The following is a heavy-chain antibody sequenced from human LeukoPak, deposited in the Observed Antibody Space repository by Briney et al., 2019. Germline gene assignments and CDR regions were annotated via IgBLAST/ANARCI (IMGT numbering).Heavy chain of an antibody. CDR3: ANVVGGY. D-gene: IGHD2-21*01. J-gene: IGHJ4*02. V-gene: IGHV3-23*01. CDR1: GITLTAID. Sequence: GGSLRLSCAVSGITLTAIDVSWVRLAPGKGLEWVSTITKSGGSTYYADSVKGRFTISRDNSKDTLYLQMSSLRAEDTAVYYCANVVGGYWGQGTLVTVSS. CDR2: ITKSGGST.